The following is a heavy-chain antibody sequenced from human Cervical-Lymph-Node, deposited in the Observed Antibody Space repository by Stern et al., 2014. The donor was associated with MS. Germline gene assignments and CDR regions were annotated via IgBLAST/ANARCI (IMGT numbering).Heavy chain of an antibody. Sequence: VQLEESGPGLVKPSETLSLTCSVSGGSISSYYWNWIRQPPGKGLVLIANAHYRGHTNYNPPPKSGVTILLPTSMKKTPLKLPSGTAADTAVYYCAGSGTYYPDYWGQGILVTVSS. D-gene: IGHD3-3*01. CDR3: AGSGTYYPDY. CDR1: GGSISSYY. CDR2: AHYRGHT. V-gene: IGHV4-59*08. J-gene: IGHJ4*02.